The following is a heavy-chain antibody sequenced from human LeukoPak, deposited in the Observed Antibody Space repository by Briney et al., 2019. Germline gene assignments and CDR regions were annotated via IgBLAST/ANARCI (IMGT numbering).Heavy chain of an antibody. D-gene: IGHD3-22*01. J-gene: IGHJ4*02. CDR2: IWYDGSNK. Sequence: PGRSLRLSCAASGFTFSSYGMHWVRQAPGKGLEWVAVIWYDGSNKYYADSVKGRFTISRDNSKNTLYLQMNSLRAEDTAVYYCARGDYYDSSGYCDYWGQGTLVTVSS. V-gene: IGHV3-33*01. CDR3: ARGDYYDSSGYCDY. CDR1: GFTFSSYG.